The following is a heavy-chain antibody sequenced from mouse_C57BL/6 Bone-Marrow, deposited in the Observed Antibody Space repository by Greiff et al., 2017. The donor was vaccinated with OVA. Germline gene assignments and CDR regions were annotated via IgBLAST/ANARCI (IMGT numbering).Heavy chain of an antibody. J-gene: IGHJ4*01. CDR2: IVPENGDT. CDR1: GFNIKDDY. D-gene: IGHD1-1*01. CDR3: TSYYYGSSFYAMDY. Sequence: EVQLQQSGAELVRPGASVKLSCTASGFNIKDDYMHWVKQRPEQGLEWIGWIVPENGDTEYASKFQGKATITADTSANTAYLQLSSLTSEDTAVYYCTSYYYGSSFYAMDYWGQGTSVTVSS. V-gene: IGHV14-4*01.